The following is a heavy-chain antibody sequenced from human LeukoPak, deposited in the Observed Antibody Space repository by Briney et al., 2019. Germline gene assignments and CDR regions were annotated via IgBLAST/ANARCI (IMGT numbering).Heavy chain of an antibody. D-gene: IGHD3-10*01. V-gene: IGHV3-74*01. Sequence: PGGSPRLSCAASGFDLSAYWMHWVRQVPGKGLVWVSRKSSDGSNTNCADSVKGRFTVSRDNAKNALYLQMNSLRVEDAAVYYCARGRGPYGWFDPWGQGTLVTVSS. CDR1: GFDLSAYW. CDR3: ARGRGPYGWFDP. CDR2: KSSDGSNT. J-gene: IGHJ5*02.